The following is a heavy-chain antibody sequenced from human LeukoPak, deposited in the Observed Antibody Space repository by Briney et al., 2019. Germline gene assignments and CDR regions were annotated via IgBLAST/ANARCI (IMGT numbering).Heavy chain of an antibody. CDR3: LQDPLDY. CDR2: ISYDGSNK. Sequence: PGGSLRLSCAASGFTFSSYAMHWVRQAPGKGLEWVAVISYDGSNKYYADSVKGRFTISRDNSKNTLYLQMNSLRAEDTAVYYCLQDPLDYWGQGTLVTVSS. V-gene: IGHV3-30*04. D-gene: IGHD5-24*01. CDR1: GFTFSSYA. J-gene: IGHJ4*02.